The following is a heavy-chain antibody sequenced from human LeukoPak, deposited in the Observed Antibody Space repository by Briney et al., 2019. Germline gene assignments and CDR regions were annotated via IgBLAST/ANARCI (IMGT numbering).Heavy chain of an antibody. V-gene: IGHV1-3*01. D-gene: IGHD4-11*01. CDR2: INAGNGNT. Sequence: ASVKVSCKASGYTFTSYAMHWARQAPGQRLEWMGWINAGNGNTKYSQKFQGRVTITRDTSASTAYMELSSLRSEDTAVYYCAGNYHSIYYYYYGMDVWGQGTTVTVSS. J-gene: IGHJ6*02. CDR3: AGNYHSIYYYYYGMDV. CDR1: GYTFTSYA.